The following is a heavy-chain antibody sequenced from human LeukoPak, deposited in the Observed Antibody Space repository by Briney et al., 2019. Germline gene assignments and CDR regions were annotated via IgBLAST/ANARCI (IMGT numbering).Heavy chain of an antibody. V-gene: IGHV1-46*02. D-gene: IGHD3-16*02. CDR3: AREGVALKDDYVWWSYRPFNWFDP. Sequence: ASVKVSCKASGGTFDNYAVSWVRQAPGQGLEWMGIINPSGGNTAYAQKFQGRVTMTRDTSTSTVYMELSSLRSEDTAIYYCAREGVALKDDYVWWSYRPFNWFDPWGQGTLVTVSS. CDR2: INPSGGNT. CDR1: GGTFDNYA. J-gene: IGHJ5*02.